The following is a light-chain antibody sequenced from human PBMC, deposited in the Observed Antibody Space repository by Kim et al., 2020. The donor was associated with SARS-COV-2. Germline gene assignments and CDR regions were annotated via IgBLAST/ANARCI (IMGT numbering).Light chain of an antibody. CDR3: CSYTNSGTYV. V-gene: IGLV2-14*03. CDR2: DVT. CDR1: RSDVGGQKY. Sequence: GQSITIACTGTRSDVGGQKYVAWYQQHPGKAPKLMIFDVTNRPSGISDRFSGSKSGNTASLTISGLRAEDEADYYCCSYTNSGTYVFGSGTKVTVL. J-gene: IGLJ1*01.